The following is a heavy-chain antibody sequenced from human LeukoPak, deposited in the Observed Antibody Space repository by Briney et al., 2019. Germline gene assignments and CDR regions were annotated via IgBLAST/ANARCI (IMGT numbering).Heavy chain of an antibody. Sequence: SGGSLRLSCAASGFTFSSYAMHWVRQAPGKGLEYVSVISSNGGSTYYANSVKGRFTISRDNSKNTLYLQMGSLRAEDMAVYYCARDRESYYDILTGQIGPAYFDYWGQGTLVTVSS. CDR3: ARDRESYYDILTGQIGPAYFDY. CDR2: ISSNGGST. J-gene: IGHJ4*02. D-gene: IGHD3-9*01. CDR1: GFTFSSYA. V-gene: IGHV3-64*01.